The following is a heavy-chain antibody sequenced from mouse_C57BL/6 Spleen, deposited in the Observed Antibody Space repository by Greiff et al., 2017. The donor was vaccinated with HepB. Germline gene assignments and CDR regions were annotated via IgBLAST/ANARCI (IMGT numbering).Heavy chain of an antibody. J-gene: IGHJ2*01. V-gene: IGHV1-19*01. CDR2: INPYNGGT. Sequence: VQLQQSGPVLVKPGASVKMSCKASGYTFTDYYMNWVKQSHGKSLEWIGVINPYNGGTSYNQKFKGKATLTVDKSSSTAYMELNSLTSEDSAVYYCARSHYSNSLYFDYWGQGTTLTVSS. CDR3: ARSHYSNSLYFDY. D-gene: IGHD2-5*01. CDR1: GYTFTDYY.